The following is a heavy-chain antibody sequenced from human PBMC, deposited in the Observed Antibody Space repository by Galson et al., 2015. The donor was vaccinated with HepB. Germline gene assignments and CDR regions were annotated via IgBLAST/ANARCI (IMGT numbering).Heavy chain of an antibody. Sequence: GQGLEWMGGIIPIFGTANYAQKFQGRVTITADESTSTAYMELSSLRSEDTAVYYCARAFYCSSTSCYRGGDNFDYWGQGTLVTVSS. CDR3: ARAFYCSSTSCYRGGDNFDY. V-gene: IGHV1-69*01. J-gene: IGHJ4*02. CDR2: IIPIFGTA. D-gene: IGHD2-2*02.